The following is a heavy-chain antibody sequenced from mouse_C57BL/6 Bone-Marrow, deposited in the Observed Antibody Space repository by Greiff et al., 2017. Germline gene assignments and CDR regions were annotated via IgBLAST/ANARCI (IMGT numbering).Heavy chain of an antibody. CDR3: TSTNWGYY. CDR1: GYTFTDYE. J-gene: IGHJ2*01. CDR2: IDPETGGT. Sequence: VQLQQSGAELVRPGASVTLSCKASGYTFTDYEMHWVKQTPVHGLEWIGAIDPETGGTAYNQKFKGKAILTADKSSSTAYMELRSLTSEDSAVXYCTSTNWGYYWGQGTTLTVSS. D-gene: IGHD4-1*01. V-gene: IGHV1-15*01.